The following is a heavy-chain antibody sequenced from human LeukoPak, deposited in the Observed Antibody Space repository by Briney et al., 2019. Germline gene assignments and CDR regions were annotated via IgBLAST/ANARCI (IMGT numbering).Heavy chain of an antibody. CDR3: ARAGTGPRYDY. CDR2: IRYDGNNK. V-gene: IGHV3-30*02. Sequence: PGGSLRLSCAASGFTFSTYGMHWVRQAPGKGLEWVSFIRYDGNNKYYADSVKGRFTISRDNSKNTLYLQMNSLRSEDTAVYYCARAGTGPRYDYWGQGTLVTVSS. D-gene: IGHD1/OR15-1a*01. CDR1: GFTFSTYG. J-gene: IGHJ4*02.